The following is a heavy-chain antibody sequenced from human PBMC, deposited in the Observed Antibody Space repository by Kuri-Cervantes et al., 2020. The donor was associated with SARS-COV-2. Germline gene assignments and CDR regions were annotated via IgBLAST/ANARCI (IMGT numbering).Heavy chain of an antibody. CDR1: GDSFSSYS. D-gene: IGHD7-27*01. CDR3: ARGIGAPPVTGDRFDY. V-gene: IGHV1-69*13. CDR2: IIPIFGTA. J-gene: IGHJ4*02. Sequence: SVKVSCKASGDSFSSYSFNWVRQAPGQGLEWMGGIIPIFGTANYAQKFQGRVTITADESTSTAYMELSSLRSEDTAVCYCARGIGAPPVTGDRFDYWGQGTLVTVSS.